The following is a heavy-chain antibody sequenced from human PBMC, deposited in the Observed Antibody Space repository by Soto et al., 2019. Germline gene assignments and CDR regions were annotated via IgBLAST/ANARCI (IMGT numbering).Heavy chain of an antibody. V-gene: IGHV4-39*01. CDR2: VYYRGRS. CDR3: VSQRTTVPTQAYFDY. D-gene: IGHD4-17*01. Sequence: XRESLSRACTVSCGSITNISYYWGCIRKSPGKGLEWIGSVYYRGRSYSKSSVKSRVAISVDTSKNRFSLSLNSVTASGAAVYFCVSQRTTVPTQAYFDYWGPGALVTVSS. J-gene: IGHJ4*02. CDR1: CGSITNISYY.